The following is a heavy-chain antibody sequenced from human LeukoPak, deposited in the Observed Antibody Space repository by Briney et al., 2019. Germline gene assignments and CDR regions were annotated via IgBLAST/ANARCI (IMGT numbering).Heavy chain of an antibody. J-gene: IGHJ4*02. D-gene: IGHD6-13*01. Sequence: SVKVSCKASGYTFVLYYMHWVRQAPGQGLEWLGWINPNSGGTKYALKYQGRVAMTRDTSISTAYMEVSRLGSDDTAVYYCARGGVRTAASNFDYWGQGTLVTVSS. V-gene: IGHV1-2*02. CDR1: GYTFVLYY. CDR3: ARGGVRTAASNFDY. CDR2: INPNSGGT.